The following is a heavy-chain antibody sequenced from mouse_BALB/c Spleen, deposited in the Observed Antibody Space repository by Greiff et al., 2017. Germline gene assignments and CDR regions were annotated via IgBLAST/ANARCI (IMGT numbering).Heavy chain of an antibody. Sequence: VKLMESGPGLVAPSQSLSITCTVSGFSLSRYSVHWVRQPPGKGLEWLGMIWGGGSSDYNSAPKSRLSISKDNSKSQVFLKMNSLQTDDTAMYYCARRDDLYWYFDVWGAGTTVTVSS. CDR2: IWGGGSS. CDR1: GFSLSRYS. V-gene: IGHV2-6-4*01. J-gene: IGHJ1*01. CDR3: ARRDDLYWYFDV. D-gene: IGHD2-12*01.